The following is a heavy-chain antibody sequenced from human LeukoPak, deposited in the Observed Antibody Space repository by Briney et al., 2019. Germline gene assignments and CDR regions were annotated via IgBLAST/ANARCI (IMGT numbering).Heavy chain of an antibody. V-gene: IGHV1-69*13. CDR3: AENYYGSGSYSNDAFDI. Sequence: ASVKLSCKSSAGGFSSYAISWVRQAHGQGLEWMGGIIPIFGTANYAQKFQGRVTSTADESTSTAYMELSSLRSEDMAVYYCAENYYGSGSYSNDAFDIWGQGTMVTVSS. CDR1: AGGFSSYA. D-gene: IGHD3-10*01. J-gene: IGHJ3*02. CDR2: IIPIFGTA.